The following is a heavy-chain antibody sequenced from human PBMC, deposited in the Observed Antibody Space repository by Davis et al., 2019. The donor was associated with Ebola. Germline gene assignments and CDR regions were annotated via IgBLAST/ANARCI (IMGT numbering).Heavy chain of an antibody. CDR3: ARLVDGVVEPLAISGGFDI. Sequence: GESLKISCQGFGYRFTSYWITWVRQMPGKGLEWLGRIDPSDSYFNENPSFQDHVTISVDKSLSTAYLQWRSLKASDTAMYYCARLVDGVVEPLAISGGFDIWGQGTMVTVSS. CDR2: IDPSDSYF. V-gene: IGHV5-10-1*01. J-gene: IGHJ3*02. CDR1: GYRFTSYW. D-gene: IGHD2-21*01.